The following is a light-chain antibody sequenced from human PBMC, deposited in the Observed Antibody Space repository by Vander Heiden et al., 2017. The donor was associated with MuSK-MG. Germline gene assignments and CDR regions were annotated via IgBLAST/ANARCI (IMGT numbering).Light chain of an antibody. J-gene: IGLJ3*02. V-gene: IGLV1-40*01. Sequence: SVLTLPPSLSGAPGQRVPISCSVKSTNIGAGYDVHWYQPLPGTAPNHLIYGSAIRPSVAPDRFSASTSGASTSLAIAALRAEDEPVYYRPSYETYMRASWVFGGGTKLTVL. CDR3: PSYETYMRASWV. CDR1: STNIGAGYD. CDR2: GSA.